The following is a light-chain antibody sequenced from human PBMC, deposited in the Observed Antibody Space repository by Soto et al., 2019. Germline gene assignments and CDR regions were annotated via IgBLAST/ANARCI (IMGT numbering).Light chain of an antibody. Sequence: DIVMTQSPDSLTLSLGGRASINCRSSQRVLYSSNNNHYLAWYQQKAGQPPRLLINWASTRASGVPDRFSGSVSGTDFPLTISCQQAEDAAVYSCQQYFRTPITVRGGPKVEIK. J-gene: IGKJ4*01. CDR2: WAS. CDR3: QQYFRTPIT. CDR1: QRVLYSSNNNHY. V-gene: IGKV4-1*01.